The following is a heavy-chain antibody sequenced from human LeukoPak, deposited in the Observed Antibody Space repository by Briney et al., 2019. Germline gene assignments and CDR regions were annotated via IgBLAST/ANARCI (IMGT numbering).Heavy chain of an antibody. CDR3: ARGVRIAVAGYVDS. D-gene: IGHD6-19*01. CDR2: VSYDGSNK. J-gene: IGHJ4*02. CDR1: GFTFSTYA. Sequence: GRSLRLSCAASGFTFSTYAMHWVRQAPGKGLEWVAAVSYDGSNKNYADSVKGRFTISRDNSKNTLYLRMNSLRAEDTAVYYCARGVRIAVAGYVDSWGQGTLVTVSS. V-gene: IGHV3-30*04.